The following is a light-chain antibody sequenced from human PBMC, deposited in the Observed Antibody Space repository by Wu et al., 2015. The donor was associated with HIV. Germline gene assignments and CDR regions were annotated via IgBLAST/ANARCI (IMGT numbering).Light chain of an antibody. CDR2: SAS. Sequence: DIQLTQSPSFLSAFIGDTVTISCRASQGIRSSLAWYQQKSGKVPKLLISSASTLQHGVPSRFNGGGSGTDFTLTINGLQPEDFATYYCQHASEYPXTFGQGTKV. V-gene: IGKV1-9*01. J-gene: IGKJ2*01. CDR1: QGIRSS. CDR3: QHASEYPXT.